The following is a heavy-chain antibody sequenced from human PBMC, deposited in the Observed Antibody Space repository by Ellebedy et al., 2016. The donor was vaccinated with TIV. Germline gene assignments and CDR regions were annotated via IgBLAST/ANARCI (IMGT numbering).Heavy chain of an antibody. V-gene: IGHV1-2*02. CDR2: IYPNGGGT. Sequence: ASVKVSCKTSGYTFTAYHIHWVRQAPGQGLEWMGWIYPNGGGTNYAQKFQGRVTMTRDTSTSTVYMELSSLRSDDTAVYYCAAFPYISSSSAFWGQGTLVTVSS. CDR3: AAFPYISSSSAF. CDR1: GYTFTAYH. D-gene: IGHD6-6*01. J-gene: IGHJ4*02.